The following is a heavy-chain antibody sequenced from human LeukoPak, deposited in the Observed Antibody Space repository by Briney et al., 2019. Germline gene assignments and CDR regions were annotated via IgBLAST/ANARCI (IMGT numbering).Heavy chain of an antibody. CDR1: GGSISSYY. D-gene: IGHD1-14*01. J-gene: IGHJ4*02. CDR2: INHSGST. V-gene: IGHV4-34*01. CDR3: ARTEGAPYDY. Sequence: PSETLSLTCTVSGGSISSYYWSWIRQPPGKGLEWIGEINHSGSTNYNPSLKSRVTISVDTSKNQFSLKLSSVTAADTAVYYCARTEGAPYDYWGQGTLVTVSS.